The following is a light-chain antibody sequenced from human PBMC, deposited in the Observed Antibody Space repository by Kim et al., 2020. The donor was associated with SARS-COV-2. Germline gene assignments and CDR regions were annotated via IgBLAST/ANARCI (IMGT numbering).Light chain of an antibody. CDR2: GKN. CDR3: NSRDSSAYHVV. Sequence: SSELTQDPAVSVALGQTVRITRQGDSLRTSYASWYQQKPGQAPVLVIYGKNDRPSGIPDRFSGSSSGNTASLTITGAQAEDEADYYCNSRDSSAYHVVFGGGTQLTVL. CDR1: SLRTSY. V-gene: IGLV3-19*01. J-gene: IGLJ2*01.